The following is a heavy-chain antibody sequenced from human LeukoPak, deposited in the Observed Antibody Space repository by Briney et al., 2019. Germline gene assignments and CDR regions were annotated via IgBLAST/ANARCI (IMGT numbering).Heavy chain of an antibody. Sequence: PSETLSLTCTVSGGSISSSSYYWGWIRQPPGKGLEWIGSIYYSGSTYYNPSLKSRVTISVDTSKNQFSLKLSSVTAADTAVYYCARGHIAGWDNAFDIWGQGTMVTVSS. V-gene: IGHV4-39*07. D-gene: IGHD1-26*01. CDR3: ARGHIAGWDNAFDI. J-gene: IGHJ3*02. CDR1: GGSISSSSYY. CDR2: IYYSGST.